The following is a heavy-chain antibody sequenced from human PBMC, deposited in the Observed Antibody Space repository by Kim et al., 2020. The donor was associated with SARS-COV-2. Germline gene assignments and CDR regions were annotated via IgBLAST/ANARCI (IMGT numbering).Heavy chain of an antibody. CDR3: ATDWAAFSSGTYVFDF. D-gene: IGHD3-10*01. J-gene: IGHJ4*02. V-gene: IGHV3-30*02. Sequence: SARGRFTISRDISKRTLCLQMNSLRPEDTAVYYCATDWAAFSSGTYVFDFWGRGTLVTVSS.